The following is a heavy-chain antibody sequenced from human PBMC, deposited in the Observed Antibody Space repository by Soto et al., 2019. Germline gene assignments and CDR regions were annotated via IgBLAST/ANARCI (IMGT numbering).Heavy chain of an antibody. CDR1: GGSISRDNNY. CDR3: ARDYRRKIAAPPDAFDI. J-gene: IGHJ3*02. V-gene: IGHV4-31*03. CDR2: IYYSGST. Sequence: PSETLSLTCTVSGGSISRDNNYWSWIRQNPGKGLEWIGYIYYSGSTFYNPSLKSRVTISLDKSKNKFSLNLSSVTAADTAVYYCARDYRRKIAAPPDAFDIWGYATLVTVSS. D-gene: IGHD6-13*01.